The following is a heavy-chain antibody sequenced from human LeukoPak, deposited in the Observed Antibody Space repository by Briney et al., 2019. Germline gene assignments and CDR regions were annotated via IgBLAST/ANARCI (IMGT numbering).Heavy chain of an antibody. CDR1: GFTFSSYW. V-gene: IGHV3-74*01. CDR3: ARVRVDCSSTSCYLFFDY. Sequence: GGSLRLSCAASGFTFSSYWMHWVRQAPGKGLVWVSRINSDGSSTSYADSVKGRFTISRDNAKNTLYLQMNSLRAEDTAVYYCARVRVDCSSTSCYLFFDYWGQGTLVTVSS. J-gene: IGHJ4*02. D-gene: IGHD2-2*01. CDR2: INSDGSST.